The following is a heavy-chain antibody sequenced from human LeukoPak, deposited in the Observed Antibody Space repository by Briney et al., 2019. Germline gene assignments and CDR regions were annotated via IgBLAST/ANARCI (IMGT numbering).Heavy chain of an antibody. J-gene: IGHJ4*02. Sequence: PGGSLRLSCAASGFTFDDYAMHWVRQAPGKGLEWVSGISWNSGSIGYADSVKGRFTISRDNAKNSLYLQMNSLRAEDTALYYCAKDYGSGNFDYWGQGTLVTVSS. CDR3: AKDYGSGNFDY. CDR2: ISWNSGSI. D-gene: IGHD3-10*01. CDR1: GFTFDDYA. V-gene: IGHV3-9*01.